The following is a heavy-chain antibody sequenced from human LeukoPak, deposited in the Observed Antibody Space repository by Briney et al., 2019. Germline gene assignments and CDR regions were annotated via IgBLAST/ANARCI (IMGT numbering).Heavy chain of an antibody. CDR2: ISSGSSTI. CDR3: ASAASCSSTTCSCVDY. J-gene: IGHJ4*02. V-gene: IGHV3-48*02. Sequence: GGSLRLTCAASGLTFSSYSMNWVRQAPGKGLEWVSYISSGSSTIYYADSVKGRFTISRDNAKNSLYLQMNSLRDEDTAVYYCASAASCSSTTCSCVDYWGQGTLVTVSS. D-gene: IGHD2-2*01. CDR1: GLTFSSYS.